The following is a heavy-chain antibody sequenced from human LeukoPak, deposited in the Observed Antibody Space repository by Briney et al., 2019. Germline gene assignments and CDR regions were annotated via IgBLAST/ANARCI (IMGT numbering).Heavy chain of an antibody. J-gene: IGHJ4*02. V-gene: IGHV3-30*04. CDR1: GFTSSIYA. D-gene: IGHD6-19*01. CDR2: ISYDGSNK. Sequence: GRSLRLSCAASGFTSSIYAMHWVRHGPGRGLERVAVISYDGSNKYYADPVKGRFTISRDTFKSALYLQMTSLRAEETAVYYCARVSSAGTVRPFDYWGQGTLVTVSS. CDR3: ARVSSAGTVRPFDY.